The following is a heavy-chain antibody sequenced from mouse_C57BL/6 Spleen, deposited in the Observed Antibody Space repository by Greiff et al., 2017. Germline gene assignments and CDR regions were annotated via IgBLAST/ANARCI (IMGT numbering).Heavy chain of an antibody. CDR3: AREGVYGNYMKGSRDY. V-gene: IGHV1-69*01. CDR2: IDPSDSYT. J-gene: IGHJ4*01. D-gene: IGHD2-1*01. Sequence: QVHVKQPGAELVMPGASVKLSCKASGYTFTSYWMHWVKQRPGQGLEWIGEIDPSDSYTNYNQKFKGKSTLTVDKSSSTAYMQLSSLTSEDSAVYYCAREGVYGNYMKGSRDYWGQGTSVTVSS. CDR1: GYTFTSYW.